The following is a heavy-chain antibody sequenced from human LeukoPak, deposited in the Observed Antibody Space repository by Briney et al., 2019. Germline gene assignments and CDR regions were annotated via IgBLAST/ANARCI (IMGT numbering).Heavy chain of an antibody. J-gene: IGHJ3*02. CDR3: ARSAMNRSGWYAAFDI. Sequence: RSETLSLTCAVYGGSFSGYYWSWIRQPPGKGLEWIGEINHSGSTNYNPSLKSRVTISVDTSKNQFSLKLSSVTAADTAVYYCARSAMNRSGWYAAFDIWGQGTMVTVSS. V-gene: IGHV4-34*01. D-gene: IGHD6-19*01. CDR2: INHSGST. CDR1: GGSFSGYY.